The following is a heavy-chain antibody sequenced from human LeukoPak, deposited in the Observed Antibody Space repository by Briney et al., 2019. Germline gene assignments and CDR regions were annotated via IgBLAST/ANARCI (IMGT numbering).Heavy chain of an antibody. V-gene: IGHV4-61*02. D-gene: IGHD6-19*01. J-gene: IGHJ4*02. Sequence: PSPTLSLTCTVSGGSISSGSYYWSWIRQPAGKGLEWIGRIYTSGSTNYNPSLKSRVTISVDTSKNQFSLKLSSVTAADTAVYYCARAGYSSGWYGDYWGQGTLVTVSS. CDR1: GGSISSGSYY. CDR2: IYTSGST. CDR3: ARAGYSSGWYGDY.